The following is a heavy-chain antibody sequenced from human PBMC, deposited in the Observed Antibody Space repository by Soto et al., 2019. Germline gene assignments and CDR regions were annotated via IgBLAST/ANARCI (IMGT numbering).Heavy chain of an antibody. J-gene: IGHJ3*02. Sequence: SETLSLTCTVSGGSISSSSYYWGWIRQPPGKGLEWIGSIYYSGSTYYNPSLKSRVTISVDTSKNQFSLKLSSVTAADTAVYYCARRGYSYGESDAFDIWGQGTMVTVSS. CDR3: ARRGYSYGESDAFDI. D-gene: IGHD5-18*01. CDR2: IYYSGST. V-gene: IGHV4-39*01. CDR1: GGSISSSSYY.